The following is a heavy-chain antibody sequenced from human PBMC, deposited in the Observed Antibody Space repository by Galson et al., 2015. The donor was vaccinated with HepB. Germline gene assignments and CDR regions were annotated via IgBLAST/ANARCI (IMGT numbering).Heavy chain of an antibody. V-gene: IGHV1-18*04. J-gene: IGHJ6*02. CDR3: ARDSAYIVVVPADPYYYYYGMDV. D-gene: IGHD2-2*01. Sequence: SVKVSCKASGYTFTSYGISWGRQAPGQGLEWMGWISAYNGNTNYAQKLQGRVTMTTDTSTSTAYMELRSLRSDDTAVYYCARDSAYIVVVPADPYYYYYGMDVWGQGTTVTVSS. CDR1: GYTFTSYG. CDR2: ISAYNGNT.